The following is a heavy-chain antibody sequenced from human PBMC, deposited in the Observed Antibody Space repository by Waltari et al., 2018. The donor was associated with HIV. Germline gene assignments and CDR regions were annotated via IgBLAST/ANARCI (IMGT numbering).Heavy chain of an antibody. CDR1: GYTFTSYA. J-gene: IGHJ6*02. V-gene: IGHV1-3*02. Sequence: QVQLVQSGAEVKKPGASVKVSCKASGYTFTSYAMHWVRQAPGQRLEWMGWSNAGNGNTKYSQEFQGRVTITRDTSASTAYMELSSLRSEDMAVYYCARESKRKGPMDYYYGMDVWGQGTTVTVSS. CDR3: ARESKRKGPMDYYYGMDV. CDR2: SNAGNGNT.